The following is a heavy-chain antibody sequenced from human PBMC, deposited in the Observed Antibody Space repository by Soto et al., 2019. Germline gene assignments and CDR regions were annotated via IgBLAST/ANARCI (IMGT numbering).Heavy chain of an antibody. V-gene: IGHV6-1*01. J-gene: IGHJ4*02. D-gene: IGHD2-2*01. CDR3: ARDQIRDCSSGGCYFFDF. Sequence: SQTLSRTFAISGDSISSNSAAWNWIRPFPSRGLEWLGRTYYRSKWFNDYAPSLKSRITINVDKSKNQFSLQLNSVTPDDTAVYYCARDQIRDCSSGGCYFFDFWGQGALVTVSS. CDR1: GDSISSNSAA. CDR2: TYYRSKWFN.